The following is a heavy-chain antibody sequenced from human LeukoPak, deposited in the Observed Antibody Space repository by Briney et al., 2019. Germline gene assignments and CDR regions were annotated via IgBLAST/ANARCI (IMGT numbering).Heavy chain of an antibody. CDR2: IRYDGSNK. J-gene: IGHJ6*03. CDR3: ARLTAYGYYYMDV. Sequence: GGSLRLSCAASGFTFSSYGMHWVRQAPGKGLEWVAFIRYDGSNKYYADSVKGRFTISRDNSKNTLYLQMNGLRAEDTAVYYCARLTAYGYYYMDVWGKGTTVTVSS. D-gene: IGHD2-21*02. V-gene: IGHV3-30*02. CDR1: GFTFSSYG.